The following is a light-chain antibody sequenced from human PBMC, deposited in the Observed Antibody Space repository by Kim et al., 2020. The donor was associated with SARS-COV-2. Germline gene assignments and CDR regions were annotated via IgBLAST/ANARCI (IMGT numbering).Light chain of an antibody. CDR1: SGDVGGYDY. CDR3: SSYRSSSTFV. Sequence: QSALTQPASVSGSPGQSITISCTGTSGDVGGYDYVSWYQQHPGKVPKLLIYDGSKRPSGVSNRISGSKSANTASLTISGLQAEDEADYYCSSYRSSSTFVFGTGTKVTV. V-gene: IGLV2-14*01. J-gene: IGLJ1*01. CDR2: DGS.